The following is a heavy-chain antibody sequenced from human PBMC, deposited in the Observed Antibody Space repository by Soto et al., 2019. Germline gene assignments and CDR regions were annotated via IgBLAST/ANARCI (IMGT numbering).Heavy chain of an antibody. CDR1: GGSIRSSSYY. CDR2: VYYSGTT. J-gene: IGHJ4*02. Sequence: SETLSLTCTVSGGSIRSSSYYWAWVRQPPGKGLEWIGSVYYSGTTYYNPSLKSRVTISEDTSKNQFSLRLSSVTAADTAVFYCARLIHCKTTSCYFDYWGPGTLVTVSS. D-gene: IGHD2-2*01. CDR3: ARLIHCKTTSCYFDY. V-gene: IGHV4-39*01.